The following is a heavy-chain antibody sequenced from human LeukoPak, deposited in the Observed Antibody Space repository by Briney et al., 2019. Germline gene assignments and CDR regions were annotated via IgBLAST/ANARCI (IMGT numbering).Heavy chain of an antibody. D-gene: IGHD6-19*01. CDR1: GGSISSYY. V-gene: IGHV4-4*07. J-gene: IGHJ4*02. CDR2: IHTRGST. Sequence: PSETLSLTCTVSGGSISSYYWSWIRQPAGKGLEWIGRIHTRGSTNYNPSLKSRVTMSVDTSKNQFSLKVTSVTAADAAVYYCARAWQWLPLDSWGQGTLVTVSS. CDR3: ARAWQWLPLDS.